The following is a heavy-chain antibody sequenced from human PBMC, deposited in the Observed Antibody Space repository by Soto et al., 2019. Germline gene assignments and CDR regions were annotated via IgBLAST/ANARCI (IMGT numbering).Heavy chain of an antibody. J-gene: IGHJ6*02. CDR1: GYTFTGYY. CDR2: INPNSGGT. D-gene: IGHD1-26*01. V-gene: IGHV1-2*04. CDR3: ARDAKANHEVTGVFSAPYYYYYGMGV. Sequence: ASVKVSCKASGYTFTGYYMHWVRQAPGQGLEWMGWINPNSGGTNYAQKFQGWVTMTRDTSISTAYMELSRLRSDDTAVYYCARDAKANHEVTGVFSAPYYYYYGMGVWGQGTTVTVSS.